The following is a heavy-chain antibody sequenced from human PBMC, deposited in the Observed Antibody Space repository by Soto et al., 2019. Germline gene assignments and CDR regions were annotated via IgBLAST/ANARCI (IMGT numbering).Heavy chain of an antibody. Sequence: PGGSLRLSCAASGFTFDDYAMHWVRQAPGKXLEWVSGISWNSGSIGYADSVKGRFTISRDNAKNSLYLQMNSLRAEDTALYYCAKGRGTAVSWFGESNWAFDYWGQGTLVTVSS. J-gene: IGHJ4*02. D-gene: IGHD3-10*01. CDR3: AKGRGTAVSWFGESNWAFDY. CDR2: ISWNSGSI. CDR1: GFTFDDYA. V-gene: IGHV3-9*01.